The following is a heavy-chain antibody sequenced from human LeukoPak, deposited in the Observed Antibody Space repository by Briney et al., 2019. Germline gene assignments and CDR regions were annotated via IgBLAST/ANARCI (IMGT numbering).Heavy chain of an antibody. J-gene: IGHJ4*02. CDR2: IYYSGST. CDR3: ARSGEDYYDSSGYHAFDY. V-gene: IGHV4-59*01. D-gene: IGHD3-22*01. Sequence: SETLSLTCTVSGGSISSCYWSWIRQPPGKGLEWIGYIYYSGSTNYNPSLKSRVTISVDTSKNQFSLKLSSVTAADTAVYYCARSGEDYYDSSGYHAFDYWGQGTLVTVSS. CDR1: GGSISSCY.